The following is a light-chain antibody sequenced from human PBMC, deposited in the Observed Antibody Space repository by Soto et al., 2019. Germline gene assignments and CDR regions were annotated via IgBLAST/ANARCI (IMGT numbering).Light chain of an antibody. J-gene: IGKJ5*01. CDR2: EAS. Sequence: DIVLTQSPATLSLSPVERATLSCRASQSVSSYLAWYQQKPGQAPRLLISEASNRATGIPARFSGSGSGTDFTLTISSLEPEDFAVYYCQQRSNWPITFGQGTRLEIK. CDR3: QQRSNWPIT. V-gene: IGKV3-11*01. CDR1: QSVSSY.